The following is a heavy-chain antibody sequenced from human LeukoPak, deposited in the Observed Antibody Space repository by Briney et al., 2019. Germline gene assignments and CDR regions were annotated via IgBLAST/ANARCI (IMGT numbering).Heavy chain of an antibody. CDR2: IYHSGST. CDR3: ARGDSSGWHYYMDV. J-gene: IGHJ6*03. V-gene: IGHV4-38-2*02. D-gene: IGHD6-19*01. Sequence: SETLSLTCTVSGYSISSGYYWGWIRQPPGKGLEWIGEIYHSGSTNYNPSLKSRVTISVDKSKNQFSLKLSSVTAADTAVYYCARGDSSGWHYYMDVWGKGTTVTVSS. CDR1: GYSISSGYY.